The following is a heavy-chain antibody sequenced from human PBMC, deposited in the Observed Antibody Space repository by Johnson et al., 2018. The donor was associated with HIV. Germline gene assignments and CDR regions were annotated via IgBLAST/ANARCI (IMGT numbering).Heavy chain of an antibody. Sequence: QVQLVESGGGVVQPGRSLRLSCVASGFTITTYGMHWVRQAPGKGLEWVAVIWYDGNNKYYADSVKGRFTISRDNSKNTLYLQMNNLRAEDTAMYYCEKDDYGDLWVGAFDIWGQGTMVTVSS. V-gene: IGHV3-33*06. CDR3: EKDDYGDLWVGAFDI. J-gene: IGHJ3*02. CDR1: GFTITTYG. CDR2: IWYDGNNK. D-gene: IGHD4-17*01.